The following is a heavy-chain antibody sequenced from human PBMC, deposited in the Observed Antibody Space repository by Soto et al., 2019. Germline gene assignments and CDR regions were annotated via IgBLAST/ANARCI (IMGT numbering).Heavy chain of an antibody. CDR2: INPNSGGT. Sequence: AASVKVSCKASGYTFTGYYMHWVRQAPGQGLEWMGWINPNSGGTNYAQKFQGWVTMTRDTSISTAYMELSRLRSDDTAVYYCARDGYGDYAHDAFDIWGQGTMVTVSS. CDR3: ARDGYGDYAHDAFDI. V-gene: IGHV1-2*04. D-gene: IGHD4-17*01. J-gene: IGHJ3*02. CDR1: GYTFTGYY.